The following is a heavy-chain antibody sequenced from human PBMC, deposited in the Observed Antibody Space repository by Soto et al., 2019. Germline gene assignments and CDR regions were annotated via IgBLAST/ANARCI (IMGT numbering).Heavy chain of an antibody. CDR2: INAGNGNT. V-gene: IGHV1-3*01. CDR3: AREEGILGNFVVVTDATEQDYYYYGMDV. CDR1: GYXFTSYA. J-gene: IGHJ6*02. D-gene: IGHD3-3*01. Sequence: ASVKVSCKASGYXFTSYAMHWVRQAPGQRLEWMGWINAGNGNTKYSQKFQGRVTMTRDTSTSTVYMELSSLRSEDTAVYYCAREEGILGNFVVVTDATEQDYYYYGMDVWGQGTTVTVSS.